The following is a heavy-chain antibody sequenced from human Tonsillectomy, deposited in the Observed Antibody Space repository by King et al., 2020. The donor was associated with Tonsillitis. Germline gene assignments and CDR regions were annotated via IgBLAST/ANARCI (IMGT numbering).Heavy chain of an antibody. Sequence: QLQESGPGLVKPSETLSLTCTVSGGSINSHYWSWIRQPPGKGLEWIGYIYYSGSTNYNPSLESRVIISVDTSKNQVSLKLSSVTAADTAVYYCARGVTIFGVVIMSWFDPWGQGTLVTVSS. J-gene: IGHJ5*02. CDR2: IYYSGST. CDR3: ARGVTIFGVVIMSWFDP. CDR1: GGSINSHY. D-gene: IGHD3-3*01. V-gene: IGHV4-59*11.